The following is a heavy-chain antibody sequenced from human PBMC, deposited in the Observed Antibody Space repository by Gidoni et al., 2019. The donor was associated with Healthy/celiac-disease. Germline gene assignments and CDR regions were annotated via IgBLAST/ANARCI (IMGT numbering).Heavy chain of an antibody. CDR1: GFNFSRYS. CDR2: ISSSSSYI. J-gene: IGHJ4*02. Sequence: EVQLVESGGGLVKPGGSLRLSCAASGFNFSRYSMNCVRQAPGKWLEWVSSISSSSSYIYYADSVKGRFTISRDNAKNSLYLQMNSLRAEDTAVYYCARPLYSGYDFDYWGQGTLVTVSS. V-gene: IGHV3-21*01. CDR3: ARPLYSGYDFDY. D-gene: IGHD5-12*01.